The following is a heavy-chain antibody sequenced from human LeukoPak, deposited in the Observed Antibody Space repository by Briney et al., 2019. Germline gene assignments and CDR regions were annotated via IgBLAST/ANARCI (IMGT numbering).Heavy chain of an antibody. J-gene: IGHJ4*02. D-gene: IGHD6-19*01. CDR2: INPNSGGT. CDR3: ARGGSGWYKSYYFDY. CDR1: GYTFTGYY. V-gene: IGHV1-2*02. Sequence: SVKVSCKASGYTFTGYYIHWVRQAPGQGLEWMGWINPNSGGTNYAQKFQGRVTMTRDTSISTAYMELSRLRSDDTAVYYCARGGSGWYKSYYFDYWGQGTLVTVSS.